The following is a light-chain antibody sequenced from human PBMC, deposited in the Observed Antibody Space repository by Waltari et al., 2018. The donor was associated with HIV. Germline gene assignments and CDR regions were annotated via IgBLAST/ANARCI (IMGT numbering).Light chain of an antibody. CDR2: MNN. CDR1: RSDIGSNY. V-gene: IGLV1-47*01. J-gene: IGLJ1*01. Sequence: QSVLTQPPSAAGTPGQRVTISCSGARSDIGSNYVYWYQQLPGTAPKLLIYMNNQRPSWVPDRFSASKSGTSASLAISGLRSEDEADYYCAAWDVSLRGAYVFGTGTKVAVL. CDR3: AAWDVSLRGAYV.